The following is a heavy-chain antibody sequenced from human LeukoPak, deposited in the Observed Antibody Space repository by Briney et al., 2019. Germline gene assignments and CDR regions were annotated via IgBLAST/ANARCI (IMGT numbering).Heavy chain of an antibody. D-gene: IGHD3-10*01. J-gene: IGHJ5*02. CDR1: GGSFSGYY. CDR3: ARGVGLLWFGEFVSSQNWFDP. V-gene: IGHV4-34*01. CDR2: INHSGST. Sequence: SETLSLTCAVYGGSFSGYYWSWLRQPPGKGLEWIGEINHSGSTNYNPSLKSRVTISVDTSKNQFSLKLSSVTAADTAVYYCARGVGLLWFGEFVSSQNWFDPWGQGTLVTVSS.